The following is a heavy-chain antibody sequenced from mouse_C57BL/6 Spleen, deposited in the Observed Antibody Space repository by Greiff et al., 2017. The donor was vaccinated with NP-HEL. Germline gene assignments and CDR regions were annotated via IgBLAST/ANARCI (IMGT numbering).Heavy chain of an antibody. J-gene: IGHJ3*01. D-gene: IGHD1-1*01. CDR2: IYPRSGNT. Sequence: VQLVESGAELARPGASVKLSCKASGYTFTSYGISWVKQRTGQGLEWIGEIYPRSGNTYYNEKFKGKATLTADKSSSTAYMELRSLTSEDSAVYFCARGIITTVVAPYWGQGTLVTVSA. CDR3: ARGIITTVVAPY. V-gene: IGHV1-81*01. CDR1: GYTFTSYG.